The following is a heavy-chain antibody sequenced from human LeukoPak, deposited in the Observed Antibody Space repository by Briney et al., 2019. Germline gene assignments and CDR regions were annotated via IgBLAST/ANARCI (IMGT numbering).Heavy chain of an antibody. J-gene: IGHJ4*02. D-gene: IGHD6-19*01. CDR1: GFTFSSYD. CDR2: LTTNSRYI. CDR3: ARDSGWYYFDY. V-gene: IGHV3-21*01. Sequence: GGSLRLSCAAFGFTFSSYDMSWVRQAPGKGLEWVSSLTTNSRYIYYADSVKGRFTLSRDNAKNSLFLEMNNLRAEDTAVYYCARDSGWYYFDYWGQGTLVTVSS.